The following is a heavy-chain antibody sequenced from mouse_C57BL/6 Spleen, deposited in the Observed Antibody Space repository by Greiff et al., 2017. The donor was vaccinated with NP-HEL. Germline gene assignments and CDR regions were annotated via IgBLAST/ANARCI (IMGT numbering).Heavy chain of an antibody. CDR3: ARGGDAGYYFDY. V-gene: IGHV1-69*01. CDR1: GYTFTSYW. J-gene: IGHJ2*01. Sequence: VQLQQPGAELVMPGASVKLSCKASGYTFTSYWMHWVKQRPGQGLEWIGEIDPSDSYTNYNQKFKGKSTLTVDKSSSTAYMQLSSLTSEDSAVYYCARGGDAGYYFDYWGQGTTLTVSS. CDR2: IDPSDSYT. D-gene: IGHD3-3*01.